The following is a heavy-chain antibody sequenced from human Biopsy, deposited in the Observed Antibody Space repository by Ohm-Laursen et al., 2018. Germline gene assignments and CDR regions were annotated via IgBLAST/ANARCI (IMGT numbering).Heavy chain of an antibody. CDR2: SIPLFNTA. CDR1: GGTFTNHA. CDR3: ARFPLGAYDDSGSYRAVEHWYFDL. D-gene: IGHD3-22*01. J-gene: IGHJ2*01. V-gene: IGHV1-69*06. Sequence: VSSVKVSCKASGGTFTNHAVGWVRQAPGQGLEWVGSSIPLFNTANYADKFQGRVTLTADKSTTTAYMEPSSLRSEDTAIYYCARFPLGAYDDSGSYRAVEHWYFDLWGRGTLVTVSS.